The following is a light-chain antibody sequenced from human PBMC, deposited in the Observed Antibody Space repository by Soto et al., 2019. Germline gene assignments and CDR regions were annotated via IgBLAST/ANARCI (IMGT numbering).Light chain of an antibody. CDR3: QHYNDWRGT. Sequence: EIVMTQSPATLSVSPGEGATLSCRASQSISSKLAWYQQKPGQAPRLLIYGASTRATGVPARFSGSGSGTEFPLTISSLQSEDLAVYYCQHYNDWRGTFGQGTKVEIK. J-gene: IGKJ1*01. V-gene: IGKV3-15*01. CDR1: QSISSK. CDR2: GAS.